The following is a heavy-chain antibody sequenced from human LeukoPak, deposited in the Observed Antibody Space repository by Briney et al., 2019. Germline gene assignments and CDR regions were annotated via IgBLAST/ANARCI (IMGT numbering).Heavy chain of an antibody. Sequence: GGSLRLSCAASGFTFSSYGMHWVRQAPGKGLEWVAFIRDDGSNKYYADSVKGRFTISRDNSKNTLYLQINSLRAEDTAVYYCAKDWEYHSSGSYLDYRGQGTLATVPS. J-gene: IGHJ4*02. CDR1: GFTFSSYG. V-gene: IGHV3-30*02. CDR2: IRDDGSNK. D-gene: IGHD3-10*01. CDR3: AKDWEYHSSGSYLDY.